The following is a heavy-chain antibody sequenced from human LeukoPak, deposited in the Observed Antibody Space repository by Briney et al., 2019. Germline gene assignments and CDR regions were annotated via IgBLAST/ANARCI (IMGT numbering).Heavy chain of an antibody. CDR3: ARESMPQDYFDY. V-gene: IGHV3-33*08. J-gene: IGHJ4*02. CDR2: IWYDGSNK. D-gene: IGHD2-2*01. CDR1: GFTFSSYA. Sequence: PGGSLRLSCAASGFTFSSYAMHWVRQAPGKGLEWVAVIWYDGSNKYYADSVKGRFTISRDNSKNTLYLQMNSLRAEDTAVYYCARESMPQDYFDYWGQGTLVTVSS.